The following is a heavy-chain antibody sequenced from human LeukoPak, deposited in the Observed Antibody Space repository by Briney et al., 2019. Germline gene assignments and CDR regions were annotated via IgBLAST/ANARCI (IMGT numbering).Heavy chain of an antibody. D-gene: IGHD4-23*01. CDR1: GFTFDDYA. J-gene: IGHJ4*02. Sequence: HPGGSLRLSCAASGFTFDDYAMHWVRQAPGKGLEWVSAISGSGGSTYYADSVKGRFTISRDNSKNTLYLQMNSLRAEDTAVYYCAKGSGVYTDYGGNPGDYWGQGTLVTVSS. V-gene: IGHV3-23*01. CDR2: ISGSGGST. CDR3: AKGSGVYTDYGGNPGDY.